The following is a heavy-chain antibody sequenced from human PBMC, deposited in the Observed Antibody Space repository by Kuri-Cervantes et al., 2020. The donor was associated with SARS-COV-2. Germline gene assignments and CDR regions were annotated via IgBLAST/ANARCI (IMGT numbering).Heavy chain of an antibody. D-gene: IGHD6-19*01. CDR2: IDWDDDK. Sequence: SGPTLVKPTQTLTLTCTFSGFSLSTSGMCVSWVRQPPGKALEWLARIDWDDDKYYSTSLKTRLTISKDTSKNQVVLTMTNMDPVDTATYYCAREAVAGPSFDYWGQGTLVTVSS. CDR3: AREAVAGPSFDY. V-gene: IGHV2-70*11. CDR1: GFSLSTSGMC. J-gene: IGHJ4*02.